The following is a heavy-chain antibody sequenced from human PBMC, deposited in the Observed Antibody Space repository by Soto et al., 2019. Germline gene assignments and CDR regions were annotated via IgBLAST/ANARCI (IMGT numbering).Heavy chain of an antibody. J-gene: IGHJ4*02. CDR3: ARQIYDSDTGPNFQYYFDS. D-gene: IGHD3-22*01. CDR1: GYSFSGYW. Sequence: GESLKISCKGSGYSFSGYWITWVRQKPGKGLEWVGRIDPSDSQTYYSPSFRGHVTISVTKSITTVFLQWSSLRASDTAMYYCARQIYDSDTGPNFQYYFDSWGQGTPVTVSS. CDR2: IDPSDSQT. V-gene: IGHV5-10-1*01.